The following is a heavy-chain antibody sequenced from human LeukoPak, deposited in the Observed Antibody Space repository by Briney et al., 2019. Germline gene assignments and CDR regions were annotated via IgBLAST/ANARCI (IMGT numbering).Heavy chain of an antibody. CDR2: IYYSGST. CDR1: GGSTSSYY. Sequence: SETLSLTCTVSGGSTSSYYWSWIRQPPGKGLEWIGYIYYSGSTNYNPSLKSRVTISVDTSKNQFSLKLSSVTAADTAVYYCARHPFATPFDYWGRGTVVTVSS. J-gene: IGHJ4*02. D-gene: IGHD2-15*01. V-gene: IGHV4-59*01. CDR3: ARHPFATPFDY.